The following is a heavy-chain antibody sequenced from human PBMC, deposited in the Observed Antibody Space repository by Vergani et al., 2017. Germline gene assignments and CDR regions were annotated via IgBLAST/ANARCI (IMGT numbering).Heavy chain of an antibody. CDR3: ASQYDEGY. V-gene: IGHV3-33*08. D-gene: IGHD3-16*01. Sequence: QVQLVESGGGVVQPGTSLSLSCVVSGFALNRHAMYWVRQAPGKGLEWVAVIWYDGSNKYYADSVKGRFTISRDNSKNTLYLQMNSLRAEDTAVYYCASQYDEGYWGQGTLVTVSS. CDR2: IWYDGSNK. CDR1: GFALNRHA. J-gene: IGHJ4*02.